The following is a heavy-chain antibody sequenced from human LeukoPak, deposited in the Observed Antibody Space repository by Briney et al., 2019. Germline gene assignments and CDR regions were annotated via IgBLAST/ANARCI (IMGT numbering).Heavy chain of an antibody. J-gene: IGHJ4*02. CDR3: ARDPWAAAAVLYYFDY. CDR2: IYSGGST. CDR1: GFTVSSNY. D-gene: IGHD6-13*01. Sequence: GGSLRLSCAASGFTVSSNYMSWVRQAPGKGLEWVSVIYSGGSTYYADSVKGRFTISRDNAKNSLYLQMSSLRAEDTAVYYCARDPWAAAAVLYYFDYWGQGTLVTVSS. V-gene: IGHV3-53*01.